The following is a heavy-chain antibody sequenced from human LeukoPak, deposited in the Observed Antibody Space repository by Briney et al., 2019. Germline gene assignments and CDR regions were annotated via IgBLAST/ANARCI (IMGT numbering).Heavy chain of an antibody. Sequence: QTGGSLRLSCAASGFTFSSSWMHWVRQAPGKGLVWVSRITRDGSSTTYADSVKGRFTTSRDNAKNTLYLQMDSLRDDDTAVYYCARDPGYESWSPFWGGMDVWGNGTTVIDSS. D-gene: IGHD3-16*01. V-gene: IGHV3-74*01. CDR3: ARDPGYESWSPFWGGMDV. J-gene: IGHJ6*04. CDR1: GFTFSSSW. CDR2: ITRDGSST.